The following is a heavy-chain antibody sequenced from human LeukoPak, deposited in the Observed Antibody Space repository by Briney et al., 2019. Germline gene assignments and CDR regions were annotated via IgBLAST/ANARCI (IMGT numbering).Heavy chain of an antibody. CDR1: GGTFSSYA. J-gene: IGHJ4*02. Sequence: GASVKVSCKASGGTFSSYAISWVRQAPGQGLEWMGGIIPIFGTANYAQKFQGRVTITADKSTSTAYMELSSLRSEDTAVYYCARVTRVNFYGSGSYNFWGQGTLVTVSS. CDR3: ARVTRVNFYGSGSYNF. CDR2: IIPIFGTA. D-gene: IGHD3-10*01. V-gene: IGHV1-69*06.